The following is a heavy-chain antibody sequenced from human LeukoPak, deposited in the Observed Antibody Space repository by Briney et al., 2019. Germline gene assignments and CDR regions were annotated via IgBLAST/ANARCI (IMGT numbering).Heavy chain of an antibody. CDR2: ISGGGGST. J-gene: IGHJ4*02. Sequence: PGGSLRLSCAASGFTFSSYAMSWVRQAPGKGLEWVSAISGGGGSTYYADSVKGRFTISRDNSKNTLYLQMNSLRAEDTAVYYCAKGDDYGDYGPADYWGQGTLVTVSS. CDR1: GFTFSSYA. CDR3: AKGDDYGDYGPADY. V-gene: IGHV3-23*01. D-gene: IGHD4-17*01.